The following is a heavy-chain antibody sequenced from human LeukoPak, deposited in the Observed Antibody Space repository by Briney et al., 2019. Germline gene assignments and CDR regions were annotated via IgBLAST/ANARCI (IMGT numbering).Heavy chain of an antibody. V-gene: IGHV4-39*07. D-gene: IGHD4-23*01. CDR2: IYYSGST. Sequence: PSETLSLTCTVSGDSISSRSYYWGWIRQPPGKGLEWIGSIYYSGSTYYNPSLKSRVTISVNTSKNQFSLKLSSVTAADTAVYYCARLPTVVTRVAFDIWGQGTMVTVSS. J-gene: IGHJ3*02. CDR1: GDSISSRSYY. CDR3: ARLPTVVTRVAFDI.